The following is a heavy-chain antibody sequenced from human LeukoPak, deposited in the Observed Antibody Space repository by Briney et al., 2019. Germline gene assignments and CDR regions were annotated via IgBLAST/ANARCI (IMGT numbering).Heavy chain of an antibody. CDR3: ARRDSSSPRETYYYYYGMDV. CDR1: GGTFSSYA. V-gene: IGHV1-69*13. J-gene: IGHJ6*02. CDR2: IIPIFGTA. D-gene: IGHD6-13*01. Sequence: SVKVSCKASGGTFSSYAISWVRQAPGQGLEWMGGIIPIFGTANYAQKFQGRVTITADEFTSTAYMELSSLRSEDTAVYYCARRDSSSPRETYYYYYGMDVWGQGTTVTVSS.